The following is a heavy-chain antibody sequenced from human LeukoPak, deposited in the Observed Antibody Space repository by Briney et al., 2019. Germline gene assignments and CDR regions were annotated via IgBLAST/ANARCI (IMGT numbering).Heavy chain of an antibody. CDR2: IYYSGST. CDR1: GGSISSYY. Sequence: PSETLSLTCTVSGGSISSYYWSWIRQPPGKGLEWIGYIYYSGSTNYNPSLKSRVTISVDTPKNQFSLKLSSVTAADTAVYYCARGRDGYNYFDYWGQGTLVTVSS. J-gene: IGHJ4*02. D-gene: IGHD5-24*01. CDR3: ARGRDGYNYFDY. V-gene: IGHV4-59*01.